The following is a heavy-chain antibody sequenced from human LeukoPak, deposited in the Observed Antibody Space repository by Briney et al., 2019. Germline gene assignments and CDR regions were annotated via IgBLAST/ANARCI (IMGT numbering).Heavy chain of an antibody. CDR2: IKSDGSVT. J-gene: IGHJ4*02. V-gene: IGHV3-74*01. D-gene: IGHD1-14*01. CDR1: GFTFSSYW. Sequence: GGSLRLSCAASGFTFSSYWMHWVRQAPGEGLVWVSRIKSDGSVTWYADSVKGRFTISRDNAKNMLYLQMNSLGDEDTAVYFCARDHDAVGTTIDHWGQGTLVTVSS. CDR3: ARDHDAVGTTIDH.